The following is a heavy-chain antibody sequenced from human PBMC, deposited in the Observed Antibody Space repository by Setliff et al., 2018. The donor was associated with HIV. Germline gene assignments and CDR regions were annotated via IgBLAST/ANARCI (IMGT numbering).Heavy chain of an antibody. V-gene: IGHV4-31*03. CDR2: ISHTGSA. CDR3: AGGLLSEFSSTWYRLDF. CDR1: GVSISRADYY. J-gene: IGHJ4*02. D-gene: IGHD6-6*01. Sequence: SETLSLTCSVSGVSISRADYYWSWVRQHPGKGLEWTGYISHTGSAHYNSSLENRISMSLDTSNNEFSLKLSSVTAADTAVYFCAGGLLSEFSSTWYRLDFWGQGILVTVSS.